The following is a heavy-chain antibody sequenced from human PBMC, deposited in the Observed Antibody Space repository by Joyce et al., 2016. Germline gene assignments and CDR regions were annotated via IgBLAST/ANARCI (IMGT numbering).Heavy chain of an antibody. CDR3: AKVGMRQISKNDAFDI. CDR2: ISYDGNKK. J-gene: IGHJ3*02. D-gene: IGHD3-3*02. V-gene: IGHV3-30*18. CDR1: GFTINNFG. Sequence: QGQLEESGGGVVQPGTSLRLSCAASGFTINNFGFHWVRQAPGKGLVLGAVISYDGNKKYDGDSVKGRFAISRDKPKNAGYLQMNSLRAEDTAVYYCAKVGMRQISKNDAFDIWGQETMVTVSS.